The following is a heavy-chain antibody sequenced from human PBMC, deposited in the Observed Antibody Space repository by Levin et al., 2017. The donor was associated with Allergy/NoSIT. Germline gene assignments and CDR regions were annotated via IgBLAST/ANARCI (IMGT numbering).Heavy chain of an antibody. CDR2: ISSSSSTI. J-gene: IGHJ4*02. CDR1: GFTFSNYN. CDR3: ASGYCSGGSCYSCFGY. D-gene: IGHD2-15*01. V-gene: IGHV3-48*01. Sequence: GGSLRLSCAASGFTFSNYNMNWVRQAPGKGLEWLSYISSSSSTISYADSVNGRFTISRDNAKNSLYLQMNSLRAEDTAVYYCASGYCSGGSCYSCFGYWGQGALVTVSS.